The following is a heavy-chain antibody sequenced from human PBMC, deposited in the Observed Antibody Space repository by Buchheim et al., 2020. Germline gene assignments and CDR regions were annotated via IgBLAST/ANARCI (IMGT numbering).Heavy chain of an antibody. Sequence: QLQLQESGPGLVKPSETLSLACTVSGGSFSSSAYNWGWIRQSPGKGLEWIGSFYHGSSPYFNPSLRSRATISADMSMNQFSLTLRSVTAADTAVYYCARLPLARKVTDFDYWGQG. CDR2: FYHGSSP. D-gene: IGHD3-10*01. CDR1: GGSFSSSAYN. J-gene: IGHJ4*02. CDR3: ARLPLARKVTDFDY. V-gene: IGHV4-39*01.